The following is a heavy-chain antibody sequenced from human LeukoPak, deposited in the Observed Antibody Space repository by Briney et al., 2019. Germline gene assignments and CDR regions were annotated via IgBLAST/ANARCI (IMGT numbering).Heavy chain of an antibody. CDR2: ISSSSSYI. V-gene: IGHV3-21*01. D-gene: IGHD5-24*01. Sequence: GGSLRLSCAASGFTFSSYAMSWVRQAPGKGLEWVSSISSSSSYIYYADSVKGRFTISRDNAKNSLYLQMNSLRAEDTAVYYCARDLDGYNGYWGQGTLVTVSS. J-gene: IGHJ4*02. CDR1: GFTFSSYA. CDR3: ARDLDGYNGY.